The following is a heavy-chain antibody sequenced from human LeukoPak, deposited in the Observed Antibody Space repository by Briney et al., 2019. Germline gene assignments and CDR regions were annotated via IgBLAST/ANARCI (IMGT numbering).Heavy chain of an antibody. V-gene: IGHV3-53*04. CDR1: GFIFSSYA. CDR2: IYSDGST. D-gene: IGHD3-3*01. Sequence: GGSLRLSCAASGFIFSSYAMSWVRQAPGKGLEWVSLIYSDGSTYYADSVKGRFSISRHNSKNTLYLQMNSLRAEDTAVYYCAISSSGDNGYYYGMDVWGQGTTVTVPS. J-gene: IGHJ6*02. CDR3: AISSSGDNGYYYGMDV.